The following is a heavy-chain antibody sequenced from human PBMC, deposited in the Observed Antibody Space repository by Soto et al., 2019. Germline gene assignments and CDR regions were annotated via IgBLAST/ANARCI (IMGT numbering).Heavy chain of an antibody. Sequence: EVQLLESGGGLVQPGGSLRLSCAASGFTFSSYAMSWVRQAPGKGLEWVSAISGSGGSTYYADSVKGRFTISRDNSKNTLYLQMNSLRAEDTAVYYCAKGQVGITMIVVSQVWFDPWGQGTLVTVSS. CDR1: GFTFSSYA. CDR3: AKGQVGITMIVVSQVWFDP. CDR2: ISGSGGST. D-gene: IGHD3-22*01. J-gene: IGHJ5*02. V-gene: IGHV3-23*01.